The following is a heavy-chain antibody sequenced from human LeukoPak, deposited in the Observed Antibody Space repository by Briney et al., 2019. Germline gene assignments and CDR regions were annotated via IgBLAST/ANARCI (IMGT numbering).Heavy chain of an antibody. D-gene: IGHD3-22*01. CDR2: IYYSGST. CDR3: ARQGDYYDSSGYFDY. V-gene: IGHV4-39*01. Sequence: SETLSLTCTVSGGSISSSSYYWGWIRLPPGKWLESIGSIYYSGSTYYNPSLKSRVTISVDTSKNQFSLKLSSVTAADTAVYYCARQGDYYDSSGYFDYWGQGTLVTVSS. J-gene: IGHJ4*02. CDR1: GGSISSSSYY.